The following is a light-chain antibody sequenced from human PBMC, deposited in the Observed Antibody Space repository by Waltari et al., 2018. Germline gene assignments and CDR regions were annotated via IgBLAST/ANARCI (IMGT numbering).Light chain of an antibody. CDR3: QQRSNWPLT. CDR1: QSVSSY. Sequence: VFTQSPATLSLSPGERATPSCRASQSVSSYLAWYQQKPGQAPRLLIYDASNRATGIPARFSGSGSGTDFTLTISSLEPEDFAVYYCQQRSNWPLTFGPGTKVDIK. CDR2: DAS. J-gene: IGKJ3*01. V-gene: IGKV3-11*01.